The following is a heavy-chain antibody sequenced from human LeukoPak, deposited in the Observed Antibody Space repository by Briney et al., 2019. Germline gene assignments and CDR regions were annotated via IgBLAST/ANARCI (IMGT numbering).Heavy chain of an antibody. CDR2: IYYSGST. CDR3: AREEAAYYFDY. CDR1: GGSISSYY. D-gene: IGHD2-15*01. J-gene: IGHJ4*02. V-gene: IGHV4-59*01. Sequence: PSETLSLTCTVSGGSISSYYWSWIRPPPGKGLEWIGYIYYSGSTNYNPSLKSRVTISVDTSKNQFSLKLSSVTAADTAVYYCAREEAAYYFDYWGQGTLVTVPS.